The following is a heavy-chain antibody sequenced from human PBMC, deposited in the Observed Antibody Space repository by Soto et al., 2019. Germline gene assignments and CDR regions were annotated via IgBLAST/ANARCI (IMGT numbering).Heavy chain of an antibody. D-gene: IGHD2-15*01. J-gene: IGHJ3*02. CDR3: ARAKDIGRPNAFDI. CDR1: GGTFSSYA. Sequence: SVKVSCKASGGTFSSYAISWVRRAPGEGLEWMGGIIPIFGTANYAQKFQGRVTITADESTSTAYMELSSLRSEDTAVYYCARAKDIGRPNAFDIWGQGTMVTVSS. V-gene: IGHV1-69*13. CDR2: IIPIFGTA.